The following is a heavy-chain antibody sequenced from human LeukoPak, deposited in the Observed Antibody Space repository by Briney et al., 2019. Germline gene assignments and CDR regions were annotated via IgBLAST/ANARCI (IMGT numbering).Heavy chain of an antibody. V-gene: IGHV3-9*01. Sequence: GGSLRLSCAASGFTFDDYAMHWVRQAPGKGLEWVSGISWNSGSIGYADSVKGRFTISRDNAKNSLYLQMNSLRAEDTALYYCAKGLYDILNQIDYWGQGTLVTVSS. CDR3: AKGLYDILNQIDY. CDR1: GFTFDDYA. CDR2: ISWNSGSI. J-gene: IGHJ4*02. D-gene: IGHD3-9*01.